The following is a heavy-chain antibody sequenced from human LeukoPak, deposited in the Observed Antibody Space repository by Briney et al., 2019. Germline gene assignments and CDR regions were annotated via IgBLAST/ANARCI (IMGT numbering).Heavy chain of an antibody. V-gene: IGHV3-21*04. CDR1: GFTFSGYS. J-gene: IGHJ6*02. D-gene: IGHD3-10*01. CDR3: AKDRGSLYLTPYGMDV. CDR2: ISNTGSYT. Sequence: PGGSLRLSCAASGFTFSGYSLTWVRQAPGKGLEWVSSISNTGSYTYYLDSVKGRFTISRDNAKNSLYLQMNSLRAEDTALYYCAKDRGSLYLTPYGMDVWGQGTTVTVSS.